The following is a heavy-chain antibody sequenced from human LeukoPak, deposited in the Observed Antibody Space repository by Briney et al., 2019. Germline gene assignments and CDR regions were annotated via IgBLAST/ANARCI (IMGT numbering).Heavy chain of an antibody. CDR2: TYYRSKWYT. CDR1: GDSVSSNTAA. CDR3: AGGSSAFDI. Sequence: SQTLSLTCAISGDSVSSNTAAWNWIRQPPSRGLEWLGRTYYRSKWYTEYALSVKSRITINPDTSKNQFSLQLNSVAPEDTAVYYCAGGSSAFDIRGQGTMVTVSS. V-gene: IGHV6-1*01. J-gene: IGHJ3*02.